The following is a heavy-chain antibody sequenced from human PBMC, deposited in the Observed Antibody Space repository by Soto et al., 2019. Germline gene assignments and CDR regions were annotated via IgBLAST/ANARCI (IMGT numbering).Heavy chain of an antibody. Sequence: EVQVVESGGGLVQPGGSLTLSCAASGFTFSDSAMHWVRQASGKGLEWLGRIRSKANNFATSYAASVKGRFTISRADANNQVYLQMNSLNSEDTAVYSCTRRSEYDSGCDYSAYDYWGRGTRVTVSS. D-gene: IGHD3-22*01. V-gene: IGHV3-73*02. CDR2: IRSKANNFAT. CDR1: GFTFSDSA. CDR3: TRRSEYDSGCDYSAYDY. J-gene: IGHJ4*02.